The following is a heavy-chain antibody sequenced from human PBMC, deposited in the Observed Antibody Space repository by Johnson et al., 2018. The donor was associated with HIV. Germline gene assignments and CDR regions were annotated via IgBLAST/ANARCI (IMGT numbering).Heavy chain of an antibody. CDR1: GLMFSRYG. D-gene: IGHD4/OR15-4a*01. CDR3: AKSPGKDDGGNSGGFDI. Sequence: QVQLVESGGGVVQPGRSLRLSCEASGLMFSRYGMHWVRQAPGRGLEWVAGIWYDGSNEYYADSVKGGFTISRDNSQNTLYLQSDSLRAEDAAVYFCAKSPGKDDGGNSGGFDIWGQGTMVTVSS. V-gene: IGHV3-33*06. J-gene: IGHJ3*02. CDR2: IWYDGSNE.